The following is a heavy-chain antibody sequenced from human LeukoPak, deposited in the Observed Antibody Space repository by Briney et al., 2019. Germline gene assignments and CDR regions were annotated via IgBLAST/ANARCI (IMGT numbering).Heavy chain of an antibody. J-gene: IGHJ4*02. Sequence: ASVTVSCKASGGTFSSYAISWVRQAPGQGLEWMGGIIPIFGTANYAQKFQGRVTITADESTSTAYMELSSLRSEDTAVYYCARDLSTVGSGSYSFDYWGQGTLVTVSS. CDR3: ARDLSTVGSGSYSFDY. CDR1: GGTFSSYA. CDR2: IIPIFGTA. D-gene: IGHD3-10*01. V-gene: IGHV1-69*01.